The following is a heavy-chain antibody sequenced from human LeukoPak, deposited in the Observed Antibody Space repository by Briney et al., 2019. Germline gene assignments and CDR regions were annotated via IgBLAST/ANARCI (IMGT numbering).Heavy chain of an antibody. V-gene: IGHV4-34*01. Sequence: SETLSLTCAVYGGSLSGYYWSWIRQPPGKGLEWIGEINHSGSTNYNPSLKSRVTISVNTSKNQLSLKLSSMTAADTAVYYCARQWLVSPLFDYWGQGTLVTVSS. D-gene: IGHD6-19*01. CDR1: GGSLSGYY. CDR2: INHSGST. CDR3: ARQWLVSPLFDY. J-gene: IGHJ4*02.